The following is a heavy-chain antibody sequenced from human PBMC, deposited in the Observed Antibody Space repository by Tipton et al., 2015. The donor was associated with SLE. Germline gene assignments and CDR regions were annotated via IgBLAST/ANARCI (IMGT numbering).Heavy chain of an antibody. J-gene: IGHJ4*02. Sequence: LRLSCAVYGGSLSGYSWSWIRQSPGKGLEWIGEINHGGSTNYNPSLKSRVAISLDTPKNQFSLTLTSVTAADTAVYYCARSVLGGLYGIDYWGQGTLVTVPS. CDR1: GGSLSGYS. CDR3: ARSVLGGLYGIDY. V-gene: IGHV4-34*01. D-gene: IGHD3-16*01. CDR2: INHGGST.